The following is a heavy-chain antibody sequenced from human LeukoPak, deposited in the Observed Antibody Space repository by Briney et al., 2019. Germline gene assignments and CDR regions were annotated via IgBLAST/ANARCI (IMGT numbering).Heavy chain of an antibody. D-gene: IGHD3-22*01. V-gene: IGHV3-66*01. CDR3: ARGNSYDSSGYPEYFQN. Sequence: GGSLRLSCAASGFTVSNNYMNWVRQAPGKGLEWVSVIYSGGSTSYADSVKGRITISRDNSRNTVSLQMNTLRAEDTAVYYCARGNSYDSSGYPEYFQNWGQGTLVTVSS. J-gene: IGHJ1*01. CDR1: GFTVSNNY. CDR2: IYSGGST.